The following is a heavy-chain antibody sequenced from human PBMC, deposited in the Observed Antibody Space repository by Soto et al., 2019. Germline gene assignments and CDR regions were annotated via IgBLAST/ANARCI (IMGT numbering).Heavy chain of an antibody. CDR1: GFTFSSYD. Sequence: GGSLRLSCAASGFTFSSYDMHWVRQATGKGLEWVSAIGTAGDTYYPGSVKGRFTISRENAKNSLYLQMNSLRAGDTAVYYCARGGVVRGVIDYWCQGTLVTVSS. CDR3: ARGGVVRGVIDY. CDR2: IGTAGDT. J-gene: IGHJ4*02. V-gene: IGHV3-13*01. D-gene: IGHD3-10*01.